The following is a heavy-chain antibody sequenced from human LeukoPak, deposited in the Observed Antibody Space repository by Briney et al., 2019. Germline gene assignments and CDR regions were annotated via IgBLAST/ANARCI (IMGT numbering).Heavy chain of an antibody. CDR1: GYTFTSYG. Sequence: ASVRVSCKASGYTFTSYGISWVQQAPGQGLEWMGWISPYNGNTNYARKLQGRVMMTTDTSTSTAYMELRSLRSDDTAVYYCARDPREQHLVRTLQNYYYYYMDVWGKGTTVTVSS. CDR2: ISPYNGNT. D-gene: IGHD6-13*01. CDR3: ARDPREQHLVRTLQNYYYYYMDV. J-gene: IGHJ6*03. V-gene: IGHV1-18*01.